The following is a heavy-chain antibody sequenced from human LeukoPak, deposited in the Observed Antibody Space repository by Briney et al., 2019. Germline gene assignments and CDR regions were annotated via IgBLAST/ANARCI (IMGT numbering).Heavy chain of an antibody. J-gene: IGHJ4*02. D-gene: IGHD3-22*01. CDR3: AKAVSDYYDSSGYYDY. Sequence: GGSLRLSCAASGFTFSSYAMSWVRQAPGKGLEWVSAISGSGGSTYYADSVKGRFTISRDNSKNTLYLQMSSLRAEDTAVYYCAKAVSDYYDSSGYYDYWGQGTLVTVSS. CDR1: GFTFSSYA. V-gene: IGHV3-23*01. CDR2: ISGSGGST.